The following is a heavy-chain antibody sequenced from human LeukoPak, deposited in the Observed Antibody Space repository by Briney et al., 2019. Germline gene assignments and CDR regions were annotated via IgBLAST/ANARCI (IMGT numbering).Heavy chain of an antibody. Sequence: SETLSLTCTVSGGSITNYYWSWIRQSPGKGLEWIGYIYYSGITNYNPSLKSRLTISVDTSKNQFSLKLSSVTAADTAVYYCARHRGSGTYPLDYWGQGALVTVFS. J-gene: IGHJ4*02. CDR2: IYYSGIT. CDR1: GGSITNYY. V-gene: IGHV4-59*08. D-gene: IGHD3-10*01. CDR3: ARHRGSGTYPLDY.